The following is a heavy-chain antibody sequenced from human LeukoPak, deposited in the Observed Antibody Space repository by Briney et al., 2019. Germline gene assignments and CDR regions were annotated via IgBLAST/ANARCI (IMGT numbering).Heavy chain of an antibody. J-gene: IGHJ4*02. CDR2: IYYSGST. CDR3: ASGASYCSSTSCYLRGYSNYYFDY. D-gene: IGHD2-2*01. Sequence: PSETLSLTCTVSGGSISSGGYYWSWIRRHPGKGLEWIGYIYYSGSTYYNPSLKSRVTISVDTSKNQFSLKLSSVTAADTAVYYCASGASYCSSTSCYLRGYSNYYFDYWGQGTLVTVS. V-gene: IGHV4-31*03. CDR1: GGSISSGGYY.